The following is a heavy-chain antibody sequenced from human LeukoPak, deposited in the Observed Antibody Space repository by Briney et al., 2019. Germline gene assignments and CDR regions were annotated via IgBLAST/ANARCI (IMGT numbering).Heavy chain of an antibody. CDR2: INPSLQIP. J-gene: IGHJ3*02. CDR1: GYTFSNYC. V-gene: IGHV1-46*01. Sequence: GASVKVSCKASGYTFSNYCMHWVRQAPGQGLEWSGIINPSLQIPIYAQTFQGRVTMTTDMSTSTFYMELSNLVSEDTAVYYCAKDPRDISTGNYDEFDIWGQGTMVTVSS. CDR3: AKDPRDISTGNYDEFDI. D-gene: IGHD3-9*01.